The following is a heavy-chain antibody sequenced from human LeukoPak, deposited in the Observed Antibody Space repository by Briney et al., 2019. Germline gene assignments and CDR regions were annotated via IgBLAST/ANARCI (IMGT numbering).Heavy chain of an antibody. V-gene: IGHV1-69*04. CDR2: IIPILGIA. CDR1: GGTFSSYA. CDR3: ARDLEARSWYRGDY. J-gene: IGHJ4*02. Sequence: SVKVSCMASGGTFSSYAISWVRQAPGQGLEWMGRIIPILGIANYAQKFQGRVTITADKPTSTAYMELSSLRSEDTAVYYCARDLEARSWYRGDYWGQGTLVTVSS. D-gene: IGHD6-13*01.